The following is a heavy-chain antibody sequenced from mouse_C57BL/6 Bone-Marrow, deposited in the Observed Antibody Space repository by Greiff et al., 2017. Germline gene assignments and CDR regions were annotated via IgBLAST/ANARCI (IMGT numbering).Heavy chain of an antibody. V-gene: IGHV1-81*01. D-gene: IGHD2-1*01. CDR2: IYPRSGNT. Sequence: VKLVESGAELARPGASVKLSCKASGYTFTSYGISWVKQRTGQGLEWIGEIYPRSGNTYYNEKFKGKATLTADKSSSTAYMELRSLTSEDSAVYFCAREDGNYEDYYAMDYWGQGTSVTVSS. CDR3: AREDGNYEDYYAMDY. CDR1: GYTFTSYG. J-gene: IGHJ4*01.